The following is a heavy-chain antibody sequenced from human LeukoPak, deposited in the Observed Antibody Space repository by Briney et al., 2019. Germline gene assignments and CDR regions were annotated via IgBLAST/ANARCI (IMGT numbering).Heavy chain of an antibody. D-gene: IGHD6-13*01. V-gene: IGHV1-8*03. J-gene: IGHJ5*02. Sequence: GASVKVSCKASGYTFTSYDINWVRQAAGQGLEWMGWMNPNSGNTGFAQKFQGRVTITRNTYISTAYMELSSLRSDDTAVYYCARDDSSSLAGFDPWGQGILVTVSS. CDR1: GYTFTSYD. CDR2: MNPNSGNT. CDR3: ARDDSSSLAGFDP.